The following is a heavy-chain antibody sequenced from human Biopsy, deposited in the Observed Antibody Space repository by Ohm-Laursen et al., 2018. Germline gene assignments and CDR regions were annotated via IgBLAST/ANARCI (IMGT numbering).Heavy chain of an antibody. V-gene: IGHV4-39*01. J-gene: IGHJ4*02. Sequence: SDTLSLTCTLSGGSITSRTHYWGWIRQTPGKGLEWIGSVYHSGTTYYSPSLKSRVTISVDTSKNQLSLKVTSVTAADTAAYYCARHDGNGPFAIDSWGQGTLVTVSS. CDR3: ARHDGNGPFAIDS. D-gene: IGHD5-24*01. CDR2: VYHSGTT. CDR1: GGSITSRTHY.